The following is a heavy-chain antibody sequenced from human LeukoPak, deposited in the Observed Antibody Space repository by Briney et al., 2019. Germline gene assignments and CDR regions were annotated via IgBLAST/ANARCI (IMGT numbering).Heavy chain of an antibody. Sequence: PGGSLRLSCAASGFIFSSYSMSWVRQAPGKGLEWVSVITGSGGNTYYADSVKGRFTISGDNSKNTLYLQMNSLRAEDTAVYYCAKTRPLDSSSWSHGDYWGQGTLVTVSS. V-gene: IGHV3-23*01. J-gene: IGHJ4*02. D-gene: IGHD6-13*01. CDR2: ITGSGGNT. CDR3: AKTRPLDSSSWSHGDY. CDR1: GFIFSSYS.